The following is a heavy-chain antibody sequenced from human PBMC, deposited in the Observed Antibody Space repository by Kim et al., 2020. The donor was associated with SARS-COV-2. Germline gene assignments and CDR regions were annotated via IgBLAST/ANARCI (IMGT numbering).Heavy chain of an antibody. CDR3: ARLGEGYCSSTSCYTPYNWFDP. D-gene: IGHD2-2*02. V-gene: IGHV1-69*13. J-gene: IGHJ5*02. Sequence: SVKVSCKASGGTFSSYAISWVRQAPGQGLEWMGGIIPIFGTANYAQKFQGRVTITADESTSTAYMELSSLRSEDTAVYYCARLGEGYCSSTSCYTPYNWFDPWGQGTLVTVSS. CDR1: GGTFSSYA. CDR2: IIPIFGTA.